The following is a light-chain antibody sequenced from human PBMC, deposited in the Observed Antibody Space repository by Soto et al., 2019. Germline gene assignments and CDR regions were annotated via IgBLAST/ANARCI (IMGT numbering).Light chain of an antibody. Sequence: QSALTQPASMFGSPGQSITISCTGTSSDVGGYNFVSWYQQLPGKAPKLMIYEVTSRPSGVSNRFSGSKSGNTASLTISGLQPEDEAEYYCSSYTTSSTVVFGTGTKVTVL. V-gene: IGLV2-14*03. CDR1: SSDVGGYNF. CDR3: SSYTTSSTVV. J-gene: IGLJ1*01. CDR2: EVT.